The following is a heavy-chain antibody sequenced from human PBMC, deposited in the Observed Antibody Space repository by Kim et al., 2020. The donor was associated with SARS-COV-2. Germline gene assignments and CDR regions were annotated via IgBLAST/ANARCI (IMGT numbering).Heavy chain of an antibody. J-gene: IGHJ5*01. CDR2: ISGSGDKT. CDR3: AKDFTWSGRFFDC. V-gene: IGHV3-23*01. D-gene: IGHD2-15*01. Sequence: GGSLRLSCAASGFTFSNSAVSWVRQAPGKGLEWVSVISGSGDKTYYADSVQGRFTISRDNSKNTLYLQVNSLGAEDSALYYCAKDFTWSGRFFDCWGQGTLVTVSS. CDR1: GFTFSNSA.